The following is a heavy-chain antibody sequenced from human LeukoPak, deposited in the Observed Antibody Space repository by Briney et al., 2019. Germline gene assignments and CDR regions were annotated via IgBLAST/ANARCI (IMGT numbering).Heavy chain of an antibody. D-gene: IGHD4-17*01. CDR3: ARARLYGDYVGTDAFDI. V-gene: IGHV1-46*01. J-gene: IGHJ3*02. Sequence: ASVKVSCKASGGTFTSYYMHWVRQAPGQGLEWMGIINPSGGSTSYAQKFQGRVTMTRDMSTSTVYMELSSLRSEDTAVYYCARARLYGDYVGTDAFDIWGQGTMVTVSS. CDR1: GGTFTSYY. CDR2: INPSGGST.